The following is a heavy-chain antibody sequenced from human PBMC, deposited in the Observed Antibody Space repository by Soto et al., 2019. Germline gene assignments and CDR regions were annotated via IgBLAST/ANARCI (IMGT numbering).Heavy chain of an antibody. V-gene: IGHV3-23*01. CDR1: GFTFSSYA. CDR3: AKVTYDSSGYLDY. CDR2: ISGSGGSK. J-gene: IGHJ4*02. D-gene: IGHD3-22*01. Sequence: EVQLLESGGGLVQPGGSLRLSCAASGFTFSSYAMSWVRQAPGKGLEWVSAISGSGGSKYYADSVKGRFTISRDNSKNTLYLQMNSLRAEDTAVYYCAKVTYDSSGYLDYWGQGTLVTVSS.